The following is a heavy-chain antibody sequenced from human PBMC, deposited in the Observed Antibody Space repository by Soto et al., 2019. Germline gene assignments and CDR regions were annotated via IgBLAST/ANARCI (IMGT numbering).Heavy chain of an antibody. CDR2: IYFSGVA. D-gene: IGHD2-15*01. Sequence: SETLSLTCTVSGGSISGYYWSWISQPPEKGLEWIGYIYFSGVATYNPSLKSRATMSRDTSKNEFSLKLTSVTAADTAIYYCARGDSDLAVSEAAYWGQGTLVTVSS. V-gene: IGHV4-59*01. CDR3: ARGDSDLAVSEAAY. J-gene: IGHJ1*01. CDR1: GGSISGYY.